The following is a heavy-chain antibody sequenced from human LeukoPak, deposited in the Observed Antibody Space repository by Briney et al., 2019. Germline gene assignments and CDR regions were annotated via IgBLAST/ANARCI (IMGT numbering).Heavy chain of an antibody. CDR3: ARADYGGNSVGWFDP. D-gene: IGHD4-23*01. Sequence: EASVKVSCKASGYTFTGYYMHWVRQAPGQGLEWMGWINPNSGGTNYARKFQGRVTMTRDTSISTAYMELSRLRSDGTAVYYCARADYGGNSVGWFDPWGQGTLVTVSS. CDR1: GYTFTGYY. CDR2: INPNSGGT. J-gene: IGHJ5*02. V-gene: IGHV1-2*02.